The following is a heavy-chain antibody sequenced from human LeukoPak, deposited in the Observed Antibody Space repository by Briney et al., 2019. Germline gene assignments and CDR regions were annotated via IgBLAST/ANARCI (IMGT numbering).Heavy chain of an antibody. D-gene: IGHD6-13*01. CDR1: GFTFSSFG. J-gene: IGHJ6*03. CDR2: ISSTGGTA. V-gene: IGHV3-23*01. Sequence: GGSLRLSCAASGFTFSSFGMSWVRQAPGKGLEWVSAISSTGGTAYYADSVKGRFTISRDNSKNTLYLQMNSLRAEDTAVYYCARDSTYLRQLVPFDYYYYMDVWGKGTTVTISS. CDR3: ARDSTYLRQLVPFDYYYYMDV.